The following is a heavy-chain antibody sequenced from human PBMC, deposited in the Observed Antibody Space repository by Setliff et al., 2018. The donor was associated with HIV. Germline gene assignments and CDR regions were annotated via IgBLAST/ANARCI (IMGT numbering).Heavy chain of an antibody. CDR1: GASISSGGYY. V-gene: IGHV4-31*03. J-gene: IGHJ3*01. D-gene: IGHD7-27*01. Sequence: SQTLSLTCTVSGASISSGGYYWNWVRQLPGKGLEWIGYILDSGSTYYNPSLRGRLSMSIDTSANQFSVELTSVTAADTALYFCARVPNWGSAPFAYDVWGLGTMVTVSS. CDR3: ARVPNWGSAPFAYDV. CDR2: ILDSGST.